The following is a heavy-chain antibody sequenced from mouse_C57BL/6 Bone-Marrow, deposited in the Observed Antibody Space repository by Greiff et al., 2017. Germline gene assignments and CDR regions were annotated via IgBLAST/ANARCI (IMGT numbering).Heavy chain of an antibody. CDR2: IRSKSNNYAT. J-gene: IGHJ4*01. Sequence: EVKVVESGGGLVQPKGSLKLSCAASGFSFNTYAMNWVRQAPGKGLEWVARIRSKSNNYATYYADSVKDRFTISRDDSESMLYLQMNNLKTEDTAMYYCVRHYYGSYAMDYWGQGTSVTVSS. V-gene: IGHV10-1*01. CDR3: VRHYYGSYAMDY. D-gene: IGHD1-1*01. CDR1: GFSFNTYA.